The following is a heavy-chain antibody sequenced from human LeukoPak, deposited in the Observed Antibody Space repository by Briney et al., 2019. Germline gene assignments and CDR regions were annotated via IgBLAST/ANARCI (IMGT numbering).Heavy chain of an antibody. CDR3: AKLIESSGYYPYYYYYGMDV. J-gene: IGHJ6*02. CDR2: ISGSGGST. Sequence: GGSLRLSCAASGFTFSSYAMSWVRQAPGKGLEWVSAISGSGGSTYYADSVKGRFTTSRDNSKNTLYLQMNSLRAEDTAVYYCAKLIESSGYYPYYYYYGMDVWGQGTTVTVSS. CDR1: GFTFSSYA. D-gene: IGHD3-22*01. V-gene: IGHV3-23*01.